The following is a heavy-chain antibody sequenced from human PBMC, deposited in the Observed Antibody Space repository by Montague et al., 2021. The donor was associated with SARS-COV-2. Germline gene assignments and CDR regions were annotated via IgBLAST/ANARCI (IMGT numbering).Heavy chain of an antibody. Sequence: SETLSLTCTVSGGSISSSDYYWGWIRQPPGKGLEWIGNIYYSGSTYYNPSLKSRVTISVDTSKNQFSLKLSSVAAAATAVYYCASPTYYYDSSGSDAFDIWGQGTMVTVSS. V-gene: IGHV4-39*01. CDR3: ASPTYYYDSSGSDAFDI. D-gene: IGHD3-22*01. CDR1: GGSISSSDYY. J-gene: IGHJ3*02. CDR2: IYYSGST.